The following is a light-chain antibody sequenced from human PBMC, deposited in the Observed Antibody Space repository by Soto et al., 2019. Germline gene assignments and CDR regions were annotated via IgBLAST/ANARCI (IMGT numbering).Light chain of an antibody. CDR2: DDS. V-gene: IGLV3-21*02. CDR1: NIDSKS. CDR3: QVWESSSDQYV. Sequence: SYELTQPPSVSVAPGQAARITCGGDNIDSKSVHWYQQKPGQAPVLVVYDDSDRPSGIPERFSGSNSGNTATLTISRVEAGDEADYYCQVWESSSDQYVFGTGTKVPVL. J-gene: IGLJ1*01.